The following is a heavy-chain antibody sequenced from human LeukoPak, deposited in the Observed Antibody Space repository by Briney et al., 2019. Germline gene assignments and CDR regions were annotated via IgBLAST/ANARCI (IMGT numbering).Heavy chain of an antibody. V-gene: IGHV3-21*01. J-gene: IGHJ4*02. CDR1: GFTFCSYS. D-gene: IGHD5-12*01. CDR2: ISSSSSYI. CDR3: AREESGYDSPYFDY. Sequence: GGSLRLSCAASGFTFCSYSMNWVLQAPGKGLKCVSAISSSSSYIYYADSVKGRFTISRDNAKNSLYLQMNSLRAEDTAVYYCAREESGYDSPYFDYWGQGTLVTVSS.